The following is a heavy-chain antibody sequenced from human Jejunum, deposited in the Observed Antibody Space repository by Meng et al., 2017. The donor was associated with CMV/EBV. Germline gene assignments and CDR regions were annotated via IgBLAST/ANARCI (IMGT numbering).Heavy chain of an antibody. D-gene: IGHD6-6*01. CDR3: ASPPPIGAALDY. Sequence: VGGGGCLVQPGGPRRPSCAASGFSVSSNFMSWVRQAPGKGLEWVSIIYSGGGTDYADSVKGRFTISRDNSKNTLYLQMNSLGAEDTAVYYCASPPPIGAALDYWGQGTLVTVSS. CDR1: GFSVSSNF. CDR2: IYSGGGT. J-gene: IGHJ4*02. V-gene: IGHV3-66*01.